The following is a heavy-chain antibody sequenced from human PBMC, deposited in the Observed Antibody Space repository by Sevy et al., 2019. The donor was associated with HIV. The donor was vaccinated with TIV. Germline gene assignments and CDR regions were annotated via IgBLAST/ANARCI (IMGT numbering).Heavy chain of an antibody. Sequence: GESLKISCKGSGYSFTSYWIGWVRQMPGKGLEWMGIIYPGDSDTRYSPSFQGQVTISADKSISTAYLQWSSLKASDTAMYYCARQLDYYDSSGYYRHFDYWGQGTLVTVSS. CDR2: IYPGDSDT. V-gene: IGHV5-51*01. J-gene: IGHJ4*02. CDR3: ARQLDYYDSSGYYRHFDY. D-gene: IGHD3-22*01. CDR1: GYSFTSYW.